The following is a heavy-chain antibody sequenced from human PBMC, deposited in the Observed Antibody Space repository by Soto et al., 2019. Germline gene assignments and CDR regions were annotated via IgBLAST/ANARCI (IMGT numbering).Heavy chain of an antibody. CDR1: GFTFSSYA. CDR3: ARDQPGYYDILTGYYGGEWDGMDV. CDR2: ISYDGSNK. V-gene: IGHV3-30-3*01. D-gene: IGHD3-9*01. Sequence: GGSLRLSCAASGFTFSSYAMHWVRQAPGKGLEWVAVISYDGSNKYYADSVKGRFTISRDNSKNTLYLQMNSLRAEGTAVYYCARDQPGYYDILTGYYGGEWDGMDVWGQGTTVTVSS. J-gene: IGHJ6*02.